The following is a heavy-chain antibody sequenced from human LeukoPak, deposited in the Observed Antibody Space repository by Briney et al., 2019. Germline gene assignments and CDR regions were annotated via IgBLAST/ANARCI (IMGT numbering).Heavy chain of an antibody. D-gene: IGHD6-13*01. CDR1: GFTFSSYG. Sequence: GGSLRLSCAASGFTFSSYGMSWVRQAPGKGLEWVSAISGSGGSTYYADSVKGRFTISRDNSKNTLYLQMNSLRAEGTAVYYCAKGVGIAAAGTNFDYWGQGTLVTVSS. CDR3: AKGVGIAAAGTNFDY. CDR2: ISGSGGST. J-gene: IGHJ4*02. V-gene: IGHV3-23*01.